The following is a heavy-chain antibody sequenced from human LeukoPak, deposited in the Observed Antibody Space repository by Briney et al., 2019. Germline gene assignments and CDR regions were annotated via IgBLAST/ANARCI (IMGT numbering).Heavy chain of an antibody. J-gene: IGHJ4*02. CDR1: GGSISSYY. CDR3: ARARDGYIFDY. CDR2: IYYSGST. V-gene: IGHV4-59*01. Sequence: SETLSLXCTVSGGSISSYYWRWIRQPPGKGLEWIGYIYYSGSTNYNPSLKSRVTISVDTSKNQFSLKLSSVTAADTAVYYCARARDGYIFDYWGQGTLVTVSS. D-gene: IGHD5-24*01.